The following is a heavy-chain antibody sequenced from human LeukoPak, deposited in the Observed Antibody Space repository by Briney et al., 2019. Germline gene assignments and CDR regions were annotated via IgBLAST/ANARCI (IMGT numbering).Heavy chain of an antibody. Sequence: SQTLSLTCTVSGGSISSGDYYWSWIRQPPGKGLEWIGYIYYSGSTYYNPSLKSPVTISVDTSKNQFSLKLSSVTAADTAVYYCARRYFDWLPLDYWGQGTLVTVSS. CDR2: IYYSGST. D-gene: IGHD3-9*01. J-gene: IGHJ4*02. CDR3: ARRYFDWLPLDY. CDR1: GGSISSGDYY. V-gene: IGHV4-30-4*01.